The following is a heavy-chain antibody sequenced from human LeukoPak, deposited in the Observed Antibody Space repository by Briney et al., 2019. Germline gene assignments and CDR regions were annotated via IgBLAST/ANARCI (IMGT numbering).Heavy chain of an antibody. CDR2: INHSGST. CDR3: ASPLDYYDSGSYFDY. Sequence: SETLSLTCAVYGGSFSGYYWSWIRQPPGKGLEWIGEINHSGSTNYNPSLKSRVTISVDTSKNQFSLKLSSVTAADTAMYYCASPLDYYDSGSYFDYWGQGTLVTVSS. D-gene: IGHD3-10*01. V-gene: IGHV4-34*01. J-gene: IGHJ4*02. CDR1: GGSFSGYY.